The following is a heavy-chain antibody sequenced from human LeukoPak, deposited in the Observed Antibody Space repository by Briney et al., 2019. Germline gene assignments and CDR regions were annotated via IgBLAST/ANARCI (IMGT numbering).Heavy chain of an antibody. D-gene: IGHD2-21*02. CDR2: IFHSGST. V-gene: IGHV4-4*02. CDR3: ARHEAAHCGGDCPVY. CDR1: GGSIGNDYW. Sequence: PSETLSLTCPLSGGSIGNDYWWCWGRQPPGKGLGWIGKIFHSGSTNYNPSLRSRVTIFADTSKNQFSLRLSSVTAADTAVYYCARHEAAHCGGDCPVYWGQGTLVTVSS. J-gene: IGHJ1*01.